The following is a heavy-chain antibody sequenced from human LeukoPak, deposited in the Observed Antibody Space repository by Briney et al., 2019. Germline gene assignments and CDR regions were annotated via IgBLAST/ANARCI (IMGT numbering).Heavy chain of an antibody. V-gene: IGHV1-69*04. CDR1: GGTFSSYA. J-gene: IGHJ6*02. Sequence: SVKVSCKASGGTFSSYAISWVRQAPGQGLERMGRIIPILGIANYAQKFQGRVTITADKSTSTAYMELSSLRSEDTAVYYCAREVAATSDYYYHGMDVRGQGTTVTVSS. CDR3: AREVAATSDYYYHGMDV. CDR2: IIPILGIA. D-gene: IGHD2-15*01.